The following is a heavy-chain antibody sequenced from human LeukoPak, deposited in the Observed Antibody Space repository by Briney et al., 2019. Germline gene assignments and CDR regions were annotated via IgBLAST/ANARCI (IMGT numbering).Heavy chain of an antibody. CDR2: IKEDGSEK. J-gene: IGHJ4*02. D-gene: IGHD3-22*01. Sequence: GGSLRLSCAASGFTFSTYWLSWVRQAPGKGLEWVANIKEDGSEKYYGDSVKGRFTISRDNAKNSLYLEMNSLRVEDTAVYYCTRDSSGYQWGQGTLVTVSS. CDR3: TRDSSGYQ. CDR1: GFTFSTYW. V-gene: IGHV3-7*01.